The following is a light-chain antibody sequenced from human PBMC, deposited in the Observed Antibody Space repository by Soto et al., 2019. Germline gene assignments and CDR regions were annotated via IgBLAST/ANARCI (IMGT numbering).Light chain of an antibody. CDR2: ENN. CDR1: YSNIGHNY. J-gene: IGLJ7*01. CDR3: GTCDTSLSAGTV. Sequence: QSALTQPPSVSAAQGQKVTISCSGSYSNIGHNYVSWYQHVPGTAPKLLIYENNKRPSGIPDRFSGSKSGTSATLAITGLQTGDEADYYCGTCDTSLSAGTVFGGGTQLTVL. V-gene: IGLV1-51*02.